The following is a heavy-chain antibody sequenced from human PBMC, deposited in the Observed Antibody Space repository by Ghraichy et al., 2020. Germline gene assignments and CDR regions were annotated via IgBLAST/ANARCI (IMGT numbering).Heavy chain of an antibody. CDR2: INAYNGDT. CDR1: GYTFINYG. Sequence: ASVKVSCKASGYTFINYGFSWVRQAPGRGLEWMAWINAYNGDTNYAQKFQGRVTLTTDTSTTTAYMELRSLTSDDTAVYYCARGVAARHWSDPWGQGTLVPVYS. CDR3: ARGVAARHWSDP. D-gene: IGHD6-6*01. V-gene: IGHV1-18*01. J-gene: IGHJ5*02.